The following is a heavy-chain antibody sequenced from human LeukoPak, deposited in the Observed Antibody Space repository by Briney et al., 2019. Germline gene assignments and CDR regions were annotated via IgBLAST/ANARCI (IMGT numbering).Heavy chain of an antibody. V-gene: IGHV4-39*07. D-gene: IGHD6-19*01. Sequence: PSETLSLTCTVSGGSISSSSYYWGWIRQPPGNGLEWIGSIYYSGSTYYNPSLKSRVTISVDTSKNQFSLKLSSVTAADTAVYYCARCYSGWTYYYYYMDVWGKGTTVTVSS. CDR1: GGSISSSSYY. CDR3: ARCYSGWTYYYYYMDV. CDR2: IYYSGST. J-gene: IGHJ6*03.